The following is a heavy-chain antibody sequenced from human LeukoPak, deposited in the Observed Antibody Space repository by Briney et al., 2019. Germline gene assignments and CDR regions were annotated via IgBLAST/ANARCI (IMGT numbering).Heavy chain of an antibody. CDR2: IKHDGNER. CDR1: GFTFSSYA. Sequence: PGGSLRLSCAASGFTFSSYAMHWVRQAPGKGLEWVASIKHDGNERYYVDSVKDRFTISRDNAKNSLYLQMNSLRAEDTAVYYCARSMTVDFWGQGTLVTVSS. V-gene: IGHV3-7*03. CDR3: ARSMTVDF. J-gene: IGHJ4*02. D-gene: IGHD4/OR15-4a*01.